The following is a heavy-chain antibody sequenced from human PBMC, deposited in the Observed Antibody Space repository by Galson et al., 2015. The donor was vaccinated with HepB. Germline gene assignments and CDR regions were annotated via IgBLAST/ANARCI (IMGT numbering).Heavy chain of an antibody. CDR2: IYPGDSDT. CDR3: ARAPAAEDYYYYYMDV. J-gene: IGHJ6*03. Sequence: QSGAEVKKPGESLKISCKGSGYSFTSYWIGWVRQMPGKGLEWMGIIYPGDSDTRYSPSFQGQVTISADKSISTAYLQWSSLKASDTAMYYCARAPAAEDYYYYYMDVWGKGTTVTVSS. V-gene: IGHV5-51*03. D-gene: IGHD6-13*01. CDR1: GYSFTSYW.